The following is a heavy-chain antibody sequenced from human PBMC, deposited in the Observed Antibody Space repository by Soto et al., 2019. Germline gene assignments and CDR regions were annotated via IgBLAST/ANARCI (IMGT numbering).Heavy chain of an antibody. CDR3: ARGDYGTGGYPFPYFDY. CDR1: GYSFTGYY. D-gene: IGHD2-8*02. J-gene: IGHJ4*02. CDR2: INPDSGAT. Sequence: HEHLVQSGAEVKRPGASLKVSCKASGYSFTGYYIHWVRQAPGQGLEWMGWINPDSGATNYAQNFQGRVTLTSDSSISTASMDLASLTSGETAVYYCARGDYGTGGYPFPYFDYWGQGTLVIVSS. V-gene: IGHV1-2*02.